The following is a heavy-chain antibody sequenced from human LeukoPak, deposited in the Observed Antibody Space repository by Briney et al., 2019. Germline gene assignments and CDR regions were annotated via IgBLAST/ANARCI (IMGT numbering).Heavy chain of an antibody. V-gene: IGHV1-2*02. CDR1: GYTFTGYY. CDR2: INLNSGGT. Sequence: ASVKVSCKASGYTFTGYYMHWVRQAPGQGLEWMGWINLNSGGTNYAQKFQGRVTMTRDTSISTAYMELSRLRSDDTAVYYCASTGVVPAAPYYFDYWGQGTLVTVSS. CDR3: ASTGVVPAAPYYFDY. D-gene: IGHD2-2*01. J-gene: IGHJ4*02.